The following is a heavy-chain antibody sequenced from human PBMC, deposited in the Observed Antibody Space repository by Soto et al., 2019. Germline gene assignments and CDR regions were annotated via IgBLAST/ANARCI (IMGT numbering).Heavy chain of an antibody. CDR1: GSSITSTIDY. D-gene: IGHD2-2*01. J-gene: IGHJ5*02. Sequence: SETLSLTCSVSGSSITSTIDYWGWIRQSPGKGLEWIGNIYYDGSTFYNPSLKSRVTISVDTSKRQFSLRVSSVTAADTAVYYCARRGSASWRNWFDPWGHGTLVTVSS. V-gene: IGHV4-39*01. CDR3: ARRGSASWRNWFDP. CDR2: IYYDGST.